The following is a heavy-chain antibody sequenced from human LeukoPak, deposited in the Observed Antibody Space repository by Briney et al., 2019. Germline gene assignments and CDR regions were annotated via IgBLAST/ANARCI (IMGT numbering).Heavy chain of an antibody. Sequence: PGGPLRLSXAASGFTFSTYWIHWVRQAPGKGLVWVSRINSDGSDTIYADSVKGRFTISRDNAKNTLYLQMNSLRTDDTAVYYCARGGFSHGFDIWGQRTMVTVSS. CDR2: INSDGSDT. J-gene: IGHJ3*02. V-gene: IGHV3-74*01. D-gene: IGHD5-12*01. CDR3: ARGGFSHGFDI. CDR1: GFTFSTYW.